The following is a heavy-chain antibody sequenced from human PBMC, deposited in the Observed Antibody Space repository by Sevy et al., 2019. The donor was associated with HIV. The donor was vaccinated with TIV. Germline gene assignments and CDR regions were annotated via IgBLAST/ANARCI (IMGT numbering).Heavy chain of an antibody. CDR3: VKDRIETILWSKGDWFDP. Sequence: EGSLRLSCSASGFTFSNYAMHWVRQAPGKGLEYVSGLSSDNAGSAYYADSVNGRFTISRDNSKNTPYLQMSSLRTEDTAVYYCVKDRIETILWSKGDWFDPWGQGTLVTVSS. D-gene: IGHD3-9*01. CDR2: LSSDNAGSA. V-gene: IGHV3-64D*06. CDR1: GFTFSNYA. J-gene: IGHJ5*02.